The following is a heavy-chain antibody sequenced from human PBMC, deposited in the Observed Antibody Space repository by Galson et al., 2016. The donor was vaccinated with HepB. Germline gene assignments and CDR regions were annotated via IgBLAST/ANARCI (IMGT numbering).Heavy chain of an antibody. CDR3: ARDPSRSIFDYGGDY. J-gene: IGHJ4*02. CDR1: GFTFSRYW. D-gene: IGHD4/OR15-4a*01. Sequence: SLRLSCAASGFTFSRYWMHWVRQAPGKGLVWVSRINSDGSSTTCADSVKGRFTISRDNAKNTLYLQVNSLRTEDTAVYYCARDPSRSIFDYGGDYWGQGTLVTVST. CDR2: INSDGSST. V-gene: IGHV3-74*01.